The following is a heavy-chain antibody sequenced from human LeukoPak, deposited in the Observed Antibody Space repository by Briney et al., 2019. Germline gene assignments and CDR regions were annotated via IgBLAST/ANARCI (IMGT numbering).Heavy chain of an antibody. CDR1: GGSFSGYY. Sequence: SETLSLTCAVYGGSFSGYYRSWIRQPPGKGLEWIGEINHSGSTNYNPSLKSRVTISVDTSKNQFSLKLSSVTAADTAVYYCARGAMIGLGNWGQGTMVTVSS. CDR2: INHSGST. J-gene: IGHJ3*01. CDR3: ARGAMIGLGN. V-gene: IGHV4-34*01. D-gene: IGHD3-22*01.